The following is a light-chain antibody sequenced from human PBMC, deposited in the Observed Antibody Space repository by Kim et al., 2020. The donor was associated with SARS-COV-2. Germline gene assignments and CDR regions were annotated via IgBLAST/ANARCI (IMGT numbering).Light chain of an antibody. CDR2: WAS. J-gene: IGKJ1*01. V-gene: IGKV4-1*01. Sequence: DIVMTQSPDSLAVSLGERATINCKSSQSVLSSSNNKNYLVWYQQKPGQPPKLLIYWASTRESGVPDRFSGSGSGTDFTLTISSLQAEDVAVYYCQQFYTITRTFGQGTKVDIK. CDR3: QQFYTITRT. CDR1: QSVLSSSNNKNY.